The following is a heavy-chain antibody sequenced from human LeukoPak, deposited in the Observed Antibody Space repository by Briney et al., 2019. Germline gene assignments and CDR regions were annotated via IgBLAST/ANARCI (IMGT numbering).Heavy chain of an antibody. D-gene: IGHD3-22*01. Sequence: SETLSLTCAVSGGSITTRNWWSWVRQAPGKGVEWIGEIEHTGSTNSNPSLKSRVTILVDKSKNQFSLKLNSVTAADTAVYYCARVGAWDSGYYHGDYAMDVWGQGTTVTVSS. CDR2: IEHTGST. J-gene: IGHJ6*02. V-gene: IGHV4-4*02. CDR3: ARVGAWDSGYYHGDYAMDV. CDR1: GGSITTRNW.